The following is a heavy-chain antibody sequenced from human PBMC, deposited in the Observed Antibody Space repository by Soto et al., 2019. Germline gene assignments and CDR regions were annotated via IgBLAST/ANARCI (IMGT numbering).Heavy chain of an antibody. J-gene: IGHJ4*02. CDR3: ARLGGYYQALDS. CDR1: SGSINNYY. Sequence: QVQLQESGPGLVKPSETLSLTCTVSSGSINNYYWSWIRQPPGKGLEFIGYIYYAGTTTYNPSLKSRVTISVDTSKNQFSRKLSSVTAADTAVYYCARLGGYYQALDSWGQGTLLTVSS. V-gene: IGHV4-59*08. CDR2: IYYAGTT. D-gene: IGHD3-22*01.